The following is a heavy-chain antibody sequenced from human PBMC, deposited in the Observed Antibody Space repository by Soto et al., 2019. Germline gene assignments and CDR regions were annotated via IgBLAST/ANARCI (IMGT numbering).Heavy chain of an antibody. D-gene: IGHD2-2*01. CDR2: MNPNSGNT. Sequence: ASVKVSCKASGYTFTSYDINWVRQATGQGLEWMGWMNPNSGNTGYAQKFQGRVTMTRNTSISTAYMELSSLRSEDTAVYYCARGGKKKKDIVVVPAAIDVYYYYGMDVWGQGTTVTVSS. V-gene: IGHV1-8*01. CDR3: ARGGKKKKDIVVVPAAIDVYYYYGMDV. CDR1: GYTFTSYD. J-gene: IGHJ6*02.